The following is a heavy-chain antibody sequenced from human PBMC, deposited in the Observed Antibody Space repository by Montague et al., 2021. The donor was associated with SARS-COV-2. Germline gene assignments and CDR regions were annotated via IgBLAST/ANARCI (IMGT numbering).Heavy chain of an antibody. D-gene: IGHD3-10*01. CDR1: GDSISRYY. CDR2: IYKSEKT. Sequence: SETLSLTCTVSGDSISRYYWTWIRQSPGRGLEWIGYIYKSEKTNYNPSLKSRVTISEDTSKNQFSLKLRSVTAADTAVYYCARRASSFDNWFDLWGQGALVTVSS. V-gene: IGHV4-59*08. CDR3: ARRASSFDNWFDL. J-gene: IGHJ5*02.